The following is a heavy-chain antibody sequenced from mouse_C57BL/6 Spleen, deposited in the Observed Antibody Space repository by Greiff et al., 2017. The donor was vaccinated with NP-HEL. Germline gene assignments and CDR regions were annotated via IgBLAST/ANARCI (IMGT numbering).Heavy chain of an antibody. Sequence: EVHLVESGGDLVKPGGSLKLSCAASGFTFSSSGMSWVRQTPDKRLEWVATISSGGSYTYYPDSVKGRFTISRDNAKNTLYLQMSSLKSEDTAMYYCARQGVLLHFDYWGQGTTLTVSS. CDR1: GFTFSSSG. CDR3: ARQGVLLHFDY. J-gene: IGHJ2*01. CDR2: ISSGGSYT. D-gene: IGHD1-1*01. V-gene: IGHV5-6*01.